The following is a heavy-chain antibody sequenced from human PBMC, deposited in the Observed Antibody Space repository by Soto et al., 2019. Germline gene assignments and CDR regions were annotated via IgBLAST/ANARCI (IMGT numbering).Heavy chain of an antibody. J-gene: IGHJ1*01. CDR3: ARSAKRTWLPDF. CDR2: INAGNGNT. CDR1: GFSFIDYS. D-gene: IGHD5-12*01. V-gene: IGHV1-3*01. Sequence: ASVKVSCKASGFSFIDYSILWVRQAPGQSLEWLGWINAGNGNTKYSHKFQDRVTITSDTSATTTYMELRSLRSEDTAVFYCARSAKRTWLPDFWGQGTLVTVSS.